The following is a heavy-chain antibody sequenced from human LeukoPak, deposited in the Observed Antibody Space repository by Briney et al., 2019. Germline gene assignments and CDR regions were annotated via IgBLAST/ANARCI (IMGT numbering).Heavy chain of an antibody. CDR1: GFTFSSYG. D-gene: IGHD1-26*01. CDR2: IWYDGSNE. V-gene: IGHV3-33*01. Sequence: GGSLRLSCAASGFTFSSYGIHWVRQAPGTGREWVAVIWYDGSNEYYADSVKGRFTISRDNSKNTLDLQMNSLRAEDTAVYYCARGRGGSYGSDWFDLWGQGTLVTVSS. J-gene: IGHJ5*02. CDR3: ARGRGGSYGSDWFDL.